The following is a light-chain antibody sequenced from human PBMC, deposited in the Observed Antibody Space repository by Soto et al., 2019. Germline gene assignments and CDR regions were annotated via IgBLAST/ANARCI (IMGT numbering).Light chain of an antibody. CDR3: QQRSYPIT. J-gene: IGKJ5*01. CDR2: DAS. CDR1: QSCRNS. V-gene: IGKV1-5*01. Sequence: DLQMTQSPSTLSASVGDRVTITCRASQSCRNSLAWYQQKAGKAPTLLIYDASTLQSGVPSRFSGSGSGTEFSLTISSLQPEDFAVYYCQQRSYPITFGQGTRLEIK.